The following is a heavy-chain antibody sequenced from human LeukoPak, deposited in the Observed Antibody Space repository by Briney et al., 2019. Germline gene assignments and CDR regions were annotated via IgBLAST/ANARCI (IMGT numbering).Heavy chain of an antibody. CDR2: IYYSGST. CDR1: GGSISSGGYY. J-gene: IGHJ6*02. V-gene: IGHV4-31*03. CDR3: ARYEGSYGGLYGMDV. D-gene: IGHD4-17*01. Sequence: SQTLSLTCTVSGGSISSGGYYWSWIRQHPGKGLEWIGYIYYSGSTYYNPSLKSRVTISVDTSKNQFSLKLGSVTAADTAVYYCARYEGSYGGLYGMDVWGQGTTVTVSS.